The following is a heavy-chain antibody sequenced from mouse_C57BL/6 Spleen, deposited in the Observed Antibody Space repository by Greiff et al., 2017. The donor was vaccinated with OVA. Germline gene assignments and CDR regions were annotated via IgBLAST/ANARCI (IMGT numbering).Heavy chain of an antibody. CDR1: GFTFSDYG. J-gene: IGHJ2*01. Sequence: EVMLVESGGGLVKPGGSLKLSCAASGFTFSDYGMHWVRQAPEKGLEWVAYLSSGSSTIYYADTVKGRFTISRDNAKNTLFLQMTSLRSEDTAMYYCASSYYYGSSHFDYWGQGTTLTVSS. CDR3: ASSYYYGSSHFDY. CDR2: LSSGSSTI. D-gene: IGHD1-1*01. V-gene: IGHV5-17*01.